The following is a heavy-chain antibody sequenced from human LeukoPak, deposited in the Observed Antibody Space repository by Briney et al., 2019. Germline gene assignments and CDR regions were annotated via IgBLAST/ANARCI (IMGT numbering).Heavy chain of an antibody. Sequence: GGSLRLSCAASGFTFSSYSMNWVRQAPGKGLEWVSSISSSSSYIYYADSVKGRFTISRDNAKNSLYLQMNSLRAEDTAVYYCAKDSSYSYGYSAYYMDVWGKGTTVTVSS. D-gene: IGHD5-18*01. CDR1: GFTFSSYS. V-gene: IGHV3-21*01. CDR3: AKDSSYSYGYSAYYMDV. J-gene: IGHJ6*03. CDR2: ISSSSSYI.